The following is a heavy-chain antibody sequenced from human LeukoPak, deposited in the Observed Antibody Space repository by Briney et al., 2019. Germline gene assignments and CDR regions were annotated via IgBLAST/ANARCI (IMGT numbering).Heavy chain of an antibody. CDR2: ISAYNGKT. Sequence: GASVKVSCKASGYEFSSYGISWVRRAPGQGLEWMGWISAYNGKTKNAEKFQGSLTMTTETSTSIAYMELRSLTSGDTAVYYCAKDSPRDDYVRGSYRYSRRGLDIWGQGTLVTASS. D-gene: IGHD3-16*02. V-gene: IGHV1-18*01. J-gene: IGHJ3*02. CDR1: GYEFSSYG. CDR3: AKDSPRDDYVRGSYRYSRRGLDI.